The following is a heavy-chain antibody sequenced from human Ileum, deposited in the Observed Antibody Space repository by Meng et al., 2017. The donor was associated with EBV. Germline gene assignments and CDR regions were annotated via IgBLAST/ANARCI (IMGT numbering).Heavy chain of an antibody. CDR2: IHPSGIT. V-gene: IGHV4-34*01. CDR1: GWSFSDYD. J-gene: IGHJ4*02. CDR3: TRGLDYAKQGY. Sequence: QRQRREGGRGLLTPLQHQSLACGVHGWSFSDYDWSWIRQPPVKGLEWIVEIHPSGITNYNPSLNSRVTISVDTSKNQFSLKLTSVTAADTAMYYCTRGLDYAKQGYWGQGTLVTVSS. D-gene: IGHD4-17*01.